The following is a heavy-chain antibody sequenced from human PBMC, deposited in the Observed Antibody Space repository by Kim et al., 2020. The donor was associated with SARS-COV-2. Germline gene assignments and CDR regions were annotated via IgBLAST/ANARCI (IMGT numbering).Heavy chain of an antibody. J-gene: IGHJ6*02. CDR3: ARAGGGMDV. CDR2: GGST. V-gene: IGHV1-46*01. Sequence: GGSTSYARKVPGRVNMTRDTSTSTVYMELSSLRSEDTAVYYCARAGGGMDVWGQGTTVTVSS.